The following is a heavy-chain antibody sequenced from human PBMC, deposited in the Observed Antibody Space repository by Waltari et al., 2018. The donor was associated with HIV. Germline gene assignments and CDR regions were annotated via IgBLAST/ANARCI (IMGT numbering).Heavy chain of an antibody. Sequence: QDQLVESGGGVVKPGRSLRLSCAASGFPLSRTPMLWVRQATGKGLEWVAVISFDGSSAYYADSVKGRFTISKDNPKNTLYLQMKSLITEDTAVYFCARDSLYSDSSGYYFRPFDMWGQGTMVTVSS. D-gene: IGHD3-22*01. CDR2: ISFDGSSA. J-gene: IGHJ3*02. CDR1: GFPLSRTP. V-gene: IGHV3-30-3*01. CDR3: ARDSLYSDSSGYYFRPFDM.